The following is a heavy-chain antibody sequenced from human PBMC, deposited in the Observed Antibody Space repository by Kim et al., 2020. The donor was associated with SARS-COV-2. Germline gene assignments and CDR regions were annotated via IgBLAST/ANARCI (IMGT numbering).Heavy chain of an antibody. Sequence: GGSLRLSCAASGFTFSDHYMDWVRQAPGKGLEWVGRTRNKANSYTTEYAASVKGRFTISRDDSKNSLYLQMNSLKTEDTAVYYCAREFNALTTWGQGTLVTVSS. J-gene: IGHJ4*02. CDR3: AREFNALTT. CDR1: GFTFSDHY. V-gene: IGHV3-72*01. D-gene: IGHD4-4*01. CDR2: TRNKANSYTT.